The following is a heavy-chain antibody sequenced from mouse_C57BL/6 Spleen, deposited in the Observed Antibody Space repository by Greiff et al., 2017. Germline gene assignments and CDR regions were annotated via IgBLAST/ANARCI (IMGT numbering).Heavy chain of an antibody. CDR2: IDPATGGT. J-gene: IGHJ4*01. CDR3: TREGYYAMDY. Sequence: QVQLKQSGAELVRPGASVTLSCKASGYTFTDYEMHWVKQTPVHGLEWIGAIDPATGGTAYNQKFKGKAILTADKSSSTAYMELRSLTSEDSAVYYCTREGYYAMDYWGQGTSVTVSS. CDR1: GYTFTDYE. V-gene: IGHV1-15*01.